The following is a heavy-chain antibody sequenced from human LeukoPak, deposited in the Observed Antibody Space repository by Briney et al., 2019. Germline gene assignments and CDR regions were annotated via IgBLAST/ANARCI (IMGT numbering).Heavy chain of an antibody. CDR1: GFTFSSYG. CDR3: AKGKGSRSLNWFDP. V-gene: IGHV3-30*18. D-gene: IGHD6-13*01. CDR2: ISYDGSNK. J-gene: IGHJ5*02. Sequence: GGSLRLSCAASGFTFSSYGMHWVRQAPGKGLEWVAVISYDGSNKYYADSVKGRFTISRDNSKNTLYLQMNSLRAEDTAVYYCAKGKGSRSLNWFDPWGQGTLVTVSS.